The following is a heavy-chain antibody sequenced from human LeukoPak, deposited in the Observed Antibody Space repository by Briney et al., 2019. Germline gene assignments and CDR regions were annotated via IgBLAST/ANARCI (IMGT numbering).Heavy chain of an antibody. CDR2: ISAYNGNT. J-gene: IGHJ5*02. D-gene: IGHD3-10*01. CDR1: GYTFTSYG. CDR3: ARTHVLLWFGESHPGGFDP. V-gene: IGHV1-18*01. Sequence: GASVKVSCKASGYTFTSYGISWVRQAPGQGLEWMGWISAYNGNTNYAQKLQGRVTMTTDTSTSTAYMELRSLRSDDTAVYYCARTHVLLWFGESHPGGFDPWGQGTLVTVSS.